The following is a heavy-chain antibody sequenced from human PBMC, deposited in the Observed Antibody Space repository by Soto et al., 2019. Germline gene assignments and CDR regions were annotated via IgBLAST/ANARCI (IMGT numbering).Heavy chain of an antibody. CDR3: AIGRWLGYSSSLGGMDV. V-gene: IGHV1-69*06. CDR2: IIPIFGTA. CDR1: GGTFSSYA. Sequence: GASVKVSCKASGGTFSSYAISWVRQAPGQGLEWMGGIIPIFGTANYAQKFQGRVTITADKSTSTAYMELSSLRSEDTAVYYCAIGRWLGYSSSLGGMDVWGQGTTVTVSS. J-gene: IGHJ6*02. D-gene: IGHD6-6*01.